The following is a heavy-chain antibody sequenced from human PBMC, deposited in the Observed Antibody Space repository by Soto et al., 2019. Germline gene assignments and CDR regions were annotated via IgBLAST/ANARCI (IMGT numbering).Heavy chain of an antibody. CDR2: VNAGTGNV. D-gene: IGHD3-22*01. Sequence: GASVKVSCKASGYTFTTFAIHWVRQAPGQGLEWMGWVNAGTGNVQYSQNFQDRVTFTRDTSASTAYMELSSLGFEDTAVYYCAEDTSGYYYWGKGTPVTVSS. CDR3: AEDTSGYYY. CDR1: GYTFTTFA. V-gene: IGHV1-3*01. J-gene: IGHJ4*02.